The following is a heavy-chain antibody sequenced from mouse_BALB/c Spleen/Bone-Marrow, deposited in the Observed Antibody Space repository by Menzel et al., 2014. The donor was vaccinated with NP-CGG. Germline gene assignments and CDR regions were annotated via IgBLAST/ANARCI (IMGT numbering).Heavy chain of an antibody. V-gene: IGHV1-69*02. CDR1: GYTFTSYW. CDR3: TRYGNSHYYAMDY. D-gene: IGHD1-1*01. J-gene: IGHJ4*01. CDR2: IYPSDSYT. Sequence: QVHVKQSGAELVRPGASVKLSCRASGYTFTSYWINWVKQRPGQGLEWIGNIYPSDSYTNYNQRFKDKATLTVDKSSSTTYIQLNSPTSADSAVYYCTRYGNSHYYAMDYWGQGTSVTVSS.